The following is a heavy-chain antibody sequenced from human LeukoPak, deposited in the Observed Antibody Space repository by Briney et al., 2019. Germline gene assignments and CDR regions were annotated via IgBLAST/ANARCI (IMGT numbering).Heavy chain of an antibody. V-gene: IGHV4-59*01. CDR1: GGSISSYY. CDR3: ARGEVQYYYDSSGYYYQYYFDY. CDR2: IYFSGST. D-gene: IGHD3-22*01. J-gene: IGHJ4*02. Sequence: PSETLSLTCTVSGGSISSYYWTWIRQPPGKGLEWIGYIYFSGSTNYNPSLKNRVTFSVDTSKNQFSLNLSSVTAADTAVYYCARGEVQYYYDSSGYYYQYYFDYWGQGTLVTVSS.